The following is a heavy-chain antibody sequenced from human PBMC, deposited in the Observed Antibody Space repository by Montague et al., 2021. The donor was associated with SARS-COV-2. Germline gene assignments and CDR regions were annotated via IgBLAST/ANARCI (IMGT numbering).Heavy chain of an antibody. Sequence: SETLSLTYAVYGGSFSTYYWAWIRQSPGKGLEWIGNINHSGNTNYNPSLKSRVSISVDTSLSQFSLYLTSVTAADAAVYYCARGREYSSSAGFDYWGQGTLVTVSS. V-gene: IGHV4-34*01. D-gene: IGHD6-6*01. J-gene: IGHJ4*02. CDR1: GGSFSTYY. CDR3: ARGREYSSSAGFDY. CDR2: INHSGNT.